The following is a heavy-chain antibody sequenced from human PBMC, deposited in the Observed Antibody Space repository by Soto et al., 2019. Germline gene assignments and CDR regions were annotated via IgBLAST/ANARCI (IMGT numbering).Heavy chain of an antibody. Sequence: PGGSLRLSCAASGFTFSSYAMSWVRQAPGKGLEWVSAISGSGGSTYYADSVKGRFTISRDNPKNTLYLQMNSLRAEDTAVYYCAKVRTGRLNGLDAFDIWGQGTMVTVSS. V-gene: IGHV3-23*01. CDR3: AKVRTGRLNGLDAFDI. CDR1: GFTFSSYA. CDR2: ISGSGGST. J-gene: IGHJ3*02. D-gene: IGHD3-9*01.